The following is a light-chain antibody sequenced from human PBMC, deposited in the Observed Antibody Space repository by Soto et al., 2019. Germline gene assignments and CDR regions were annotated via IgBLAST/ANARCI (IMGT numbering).Light chain of an antibody. CDR3: QQYNIWPPT. CDR1: QSVSSS. J-gene: IGKJ1*01. V-gene: IGKV3-15*01. CDR2: GAS. Sequence: EIVMTQSPATLSVSPGERASISCRASQSVSSSLAWYQQNPGQPPRLLISGASTRATGIPARFSGSGSGTEFTLTISSLQSEDFAVYYCQQYNIWPPTFGQGTKVEIK.